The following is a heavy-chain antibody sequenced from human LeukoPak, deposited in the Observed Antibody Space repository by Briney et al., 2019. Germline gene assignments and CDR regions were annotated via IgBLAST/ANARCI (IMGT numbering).Heavy chain of an antibody. V-gene: IGHV4-59*01. CDR1: GGSISSYY. J-gene: IGHJ3*02. CDR2: IYCSGST. Sequence: SETLSLTCTVSGGSISSYYWSWIRQPPGKGLEWIGYIYCSGSTNYNPSLKSRVTISVDTSKNQFSLKLSSVTAADTAVYYCARDARYSYGLDSDAFDIWGQGTMVTVSS. CDR3: ARDARYSYGLDSDAFDI. D-gene: IGHD5-18*01.